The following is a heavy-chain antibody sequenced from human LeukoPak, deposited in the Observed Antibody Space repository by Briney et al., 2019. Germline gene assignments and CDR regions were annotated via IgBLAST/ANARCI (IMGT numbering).Heavy chain of an antibody. Sequence: PGGSLRLSCAASGFTFNSYGIHWVRQAPGKGLEWVAIMWYDESAKYYADSVKGRFTISRDNSKNTLYLQMSSLRAEDTGVYYCARDFSLGYSYGCFDFWGQGTLVTVSS. CDR1: GFTFNSYG. V-gene: IGHV3-33*01. CDR3: ARDFSLGYSYGCFDF. J-gene: IGHJ4*02. CDR2: MWYDESAK. D-gene: IGHD5-18*01.